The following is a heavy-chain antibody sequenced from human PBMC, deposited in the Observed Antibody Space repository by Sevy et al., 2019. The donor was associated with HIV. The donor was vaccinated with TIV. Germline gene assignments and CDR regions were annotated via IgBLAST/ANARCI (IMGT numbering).Heavy chain of an antibody. D-gene: IGHD6-19*01. CDR1: GGSISNYY. J-gene: IGHJ4*02. CDR3: ASSRSIPVAGTTRTDYYFEY. CDR2: IYHSGST. Sequence: SDTLSLTCTVSGGSISNYYWSWIRHRAGKGLEWIGRIYHSGSTNYNPSLKSRVTVSLDTTKNQFSLRMTSLTAADTAVYYCASSRSIPVAGTTRTDYYFEYWGQGSLVTVSS. V-gene: IGHV4-4*07.